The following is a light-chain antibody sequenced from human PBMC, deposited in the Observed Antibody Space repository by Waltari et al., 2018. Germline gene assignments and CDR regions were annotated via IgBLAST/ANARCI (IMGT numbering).Light chain of an antibody. Sequence: DIQMTQSPSSLSASVGDRATITCRASQDISDSLNWYQQRPGKAPKLLIYDVSNLEIGVPSRFSARGSGTDFTFTISSLQTEDIGTYYCQQYDKLPLTFGGGTKVEIK. V-gene: IGKV1-33*01. J-gene: IGKJ4*01. CDR1: QDISDS. CDR2: DVS. CDR3: QQYDKLPLT.